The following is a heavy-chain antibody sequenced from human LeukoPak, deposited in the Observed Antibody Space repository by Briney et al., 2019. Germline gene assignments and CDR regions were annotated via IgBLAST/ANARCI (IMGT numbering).Heavy chain of an antibody. J-gene: IGHJ5*02. D-gene: IGHD3-22*01. CDR2: IWYDGSNK. CDR3: AKGGYDSSGYSFDP. CDR1: GFTFSSYG. V-gene: IGHV3-33*06. Sequence: GRSLRLSCAASGFTFSSYGMHWVRQAPGKGLEWVAVIWYDGSNKYYADSVKGRFTISRDNSKNTLYLQVNSLRAEDTAVYYCAKGGYDSSGYSFDPWGQGTLVTVSS.